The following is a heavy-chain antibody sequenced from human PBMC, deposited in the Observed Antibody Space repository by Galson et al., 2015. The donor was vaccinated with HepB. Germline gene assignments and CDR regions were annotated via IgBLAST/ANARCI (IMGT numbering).Heavy chain of an antibody. CDR3: AREARPVAGTGVANSGFDY. CDR2: ISAYNGNT. CDR1: GYTFTSYG. V-gene: IGHV1-18*04. J-gene: IGHJ4*02. Sequence: SVKVSCKASGYTFTSYGISWVRQAPGQGLEWMGWISAYNGNTNYAQKLQGRVTMTTDTSTSTAYMELRSLRSDDTAVYYCAREARPVAGTGVANSGFDYWGQGTLVTVSS. D-gene: IGHD6-19*01.